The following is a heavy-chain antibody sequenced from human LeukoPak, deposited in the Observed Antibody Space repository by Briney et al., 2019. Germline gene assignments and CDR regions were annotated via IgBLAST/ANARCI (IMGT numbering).Heavy chain of an antibody. V-gene: IGHV3-30-3*01. D-gene: IGHD3-10*01. CDR1: GFTFSSYA. CDR2: ISYDGSNK. CDR3: ARAPGFGMVRGIT. J-gene: IGHJ5*02. Sequence: GRSLRLSCAASGFTFSSYAMHWVCQAPGKGLEWVAVISYDGSNKYYADSVKGRFTISRDNSKNTLYLQMNSLRAEDTAVYYCARAPGFGMVRGITWGQGTLVTVSS.